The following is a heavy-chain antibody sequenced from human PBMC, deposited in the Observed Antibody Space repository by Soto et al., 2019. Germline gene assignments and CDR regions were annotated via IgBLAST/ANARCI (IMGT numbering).Heavy chain of an antibody. D-gene: IGHD3-10*01. CDR2: IIPIFGTA. Sequence: QVQLVQSGAEVKKPGSSVKVSCKASGGTFSSYAISWVRQAPGQGLEWMGGIIPIFGTANYAQKFQGRVTITADKSTSTAYMELSSLRSEDTAVYYCARGRRPGTAFYYYYGMDVWGQGTTVTVSS. V-gene: IGHV1-69*06. CDR3: ARGRRPGTAFYYYYGMDV. J-gene: IGHJ6*02. CDR1: GGTFSSYA.